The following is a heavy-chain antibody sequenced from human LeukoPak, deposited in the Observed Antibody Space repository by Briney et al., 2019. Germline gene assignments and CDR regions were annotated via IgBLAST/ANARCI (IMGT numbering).Heavy chain of an antibody. Sequence: SDTLPLTCTVSGGSMTGYYWAWIRQPPGKRLEWIGYVHSSGGTKYSPSLKSRVTVSIDMSKNQFSLKLSSVTAADMAVYYCARVSSSDAFDIWGQGTMVTVSS. CDR3: ARVSSSDAFDI. D-gene: IGHD6-6*01. V-gene: IGHV4-59*08. J-gene: IGHJ3*02. CDR1: GGSMTGYY. CDR2: VHSSGGT.